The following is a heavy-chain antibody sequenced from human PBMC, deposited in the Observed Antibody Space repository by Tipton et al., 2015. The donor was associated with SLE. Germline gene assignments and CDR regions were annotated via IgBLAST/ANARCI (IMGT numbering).Heavy chain of an antibody. V-gene: IGHV4-59*08. Sequence: TLSLTCSVSGASISSHYWSWIRQPPGKGLEWIGHISDSEGTNYNPSLRSRVTMSVDTSKNQFSLKLNSVTAADTAVYYCARGGIQLWNWFDPWGQGTLVTVSS. CDR1: GASISSHY. CDR2: ISDSEGT. J-gene: IGHJ5*02. CDR3: ARGGIQLWNWFDP. D-gene: IGHD5-18*01.